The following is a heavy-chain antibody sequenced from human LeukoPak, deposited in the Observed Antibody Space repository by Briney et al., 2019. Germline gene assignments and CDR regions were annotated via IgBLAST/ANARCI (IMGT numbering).Heavy chain of an antibody. Sequence: GASVKVSCKASGYTFTGCYMHWVRQAPGQGLEWMGWINPNSGGTNYSQKFQGRVTTTRDMSTSTVYMELSSLRSEDTAVYYCATPGLTMVRGVITRSFDDWGQGTLVTVSS. CDR3: ATPGLTMVRGVITRSFDD. D-gene: IGHD3-10*01. CDR2: INPNSGGT. J-gene: IGHJ4*02. CDR1: GYTFTGCY. V-gene: IGHV1-2*02.